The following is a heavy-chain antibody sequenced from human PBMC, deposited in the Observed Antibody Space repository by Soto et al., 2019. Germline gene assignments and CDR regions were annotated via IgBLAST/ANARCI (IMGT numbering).Heavy chain of an antibody. J-gene: IGHJ6*02. V-gene: IGHV3-23*01. CDR3: ATGHGVDTLHYYYYGMDV. Sequence: GGSLRLSCTASGFTFSSYAMSWVRQAPGKGLEWVSAISGSGGSTYYADSVKGRFTISRDNSKNTLYLQMNSLRAEDTAVYYCATGHGVDTLHYYYYGMDVWGQGTTVTVSS. CDR2: ISGSGGST. CDR1: GFTFSSYA. D-gene: IGHD3-3*01.